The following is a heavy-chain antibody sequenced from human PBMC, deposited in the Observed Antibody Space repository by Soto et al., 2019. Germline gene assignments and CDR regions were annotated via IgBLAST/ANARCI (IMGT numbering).Heavy chain of an antibody. CDR3: AIEPSRYYDVWGSYRIFVG. J-gene: IGHJ6*01. CDR1: GYTFTSYG. CDR2: ISAYNGNT. D-gene: IGHD3-16*02. Sequence: SSVQVSCKASGYTFTSYGIIWVRQAPGQGLEWMGWISAYNGNTNYAQKLQGRVTMTTDTSTSTAYMEMRSLRSDDTAVYYGAIEPSRYYDVWGSYRIFVGRGQGARVTVSA. V-gene: IGHV1-18*01.